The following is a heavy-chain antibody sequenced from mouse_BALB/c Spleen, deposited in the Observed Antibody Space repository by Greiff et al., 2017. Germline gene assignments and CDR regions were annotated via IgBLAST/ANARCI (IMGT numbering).Heavy chain of an antibody. CDR1: GYTFTSYW. CDR3: ARRWYGGPMDY. CDR2: IDPSDSET. J-gene: IGHJ4*01. V-gene: IGHV1-69*02. Sequence: QVQLQQSGAELVKPGAPVKLSCKASGYTFTSYWMNWVKQRPGRGLEWIGRIDPSDSETHYNQKFKDKATLTVDKSSSTAYIQLSSLTSEDSAVYYCARRWYGGPMDYWGQGTSVTVSS. D-gene: IGHD1-1*02.